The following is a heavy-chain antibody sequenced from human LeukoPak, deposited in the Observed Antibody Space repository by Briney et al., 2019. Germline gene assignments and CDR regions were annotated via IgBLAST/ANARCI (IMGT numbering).Heavy chain of an antibody. D-gene: IGHD3-10*01. V-gene: IGHV4-39*01. CDR2: IYSSGST. Sequence: SETVSLTCSVSGGSITTSHYCWAWIRQPPGRGLEWIGSIYSSGSTYYNPSLKSRVTISVDTSKNQFSLKLNSVTAADTAVYYCARHVGSSAHFDYWGQGTLATVSS. CDR1: GGSITTSHYC. J-gene: IGHJ4*02. CDR3: ARHVGSSAHFDY.